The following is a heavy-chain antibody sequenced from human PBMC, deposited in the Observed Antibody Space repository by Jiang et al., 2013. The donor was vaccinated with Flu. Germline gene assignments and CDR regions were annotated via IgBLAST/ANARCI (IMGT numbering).Heavy chain of an antibody. J-gene: IGHJ6*02. CDR3: AREKRQTLYTIVYYYGMDV. D-gene: IGHD2/OR15-2a*01. CDR1: TFSSYA. Sequence: TFSSYAISWVRQAPGQGLEWMGRIIPILGIANYAQKFQGRVTITADKSTSTAYMELSSLRSEDTAVYYCAREKRQTLYTIVYYYGMDVWGQGTTVTVSS. V-gene: IGHV1-69*04. CDR2: IIPILGIA.